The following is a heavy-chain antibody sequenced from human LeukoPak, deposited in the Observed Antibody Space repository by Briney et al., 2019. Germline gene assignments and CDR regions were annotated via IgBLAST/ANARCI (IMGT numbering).Heavy chain of an antibody. CDR2: IYYSGST. D-gene: IGHD3-10*01. V-gene: IGHV4-59*01. Sequence: SETLSLTCTVSGGSLSSYYWSWIRQPPGKGLEWIGYIYYSGSTNYNPSLKSRVTISVDTSKNQFSLKLSFVTAADTAVYYCARDRASDWYFDLWGRGTLVTVSS. CDR1: GGSLSSYY. J-gene: IGHJ2*01. CDR3: ARDRASDWYFDL.